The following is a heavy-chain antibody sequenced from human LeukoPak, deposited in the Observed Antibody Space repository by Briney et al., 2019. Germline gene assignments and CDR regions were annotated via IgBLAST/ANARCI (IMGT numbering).Heavy chain of an antibody. J-gene: IGHJ4*02. CDR3: AKDLKMITFGGVNLNY. Sequence: GGSLRLSCAASGFTFSSYAMSRVRQAPGKGLEWVSAISGSGGSTYYADSVKGRFTISRDNSKNTLYLQMNSLRAEDTAVYYCAKDLKMITFGGVNLNYWGQGTLVTVS. V-gene: IGHV3-23*01. CDR2: ISGSGGST. CDR1: GFTFSSYA. D-gene: IGHD3-16*01.